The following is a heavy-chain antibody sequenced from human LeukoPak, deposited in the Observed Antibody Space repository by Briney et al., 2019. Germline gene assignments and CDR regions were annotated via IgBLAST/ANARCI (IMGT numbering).Heavy chain of an antibody. CDR2: INSDGTAT. CDR1: EFTFSSNW. J-gene: IGHJ2*01. Sequence: GGSLRLSCAASEFTFSSNWMNWVRQDPGKGLVWVSRINSDGTATSYADSVKGRFTISRDNAKNTLYLEMGSLRVDDTAVYYCARDPGSSSHDWYFDLWGPGTLVTVSS. V-gene: IGHV3-74*01. CDR3: ARDPGSSSHDWYFDL. D-gene: IGHD6-6*01.